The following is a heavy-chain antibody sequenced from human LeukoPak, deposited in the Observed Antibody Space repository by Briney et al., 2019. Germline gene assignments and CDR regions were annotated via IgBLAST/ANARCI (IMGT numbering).Heavy chain of an antibody. Sequence: PGRSLRLSCAASGFIFSSHGMHWVRQAPGKGLVWVSHINSDGSSTNYADSVKGRFTISRDNAKNTLYLQMNSLRAEDTAVYYCARLSRQGYTSSWLDYWGQGTLVTVSS. D-gene: IGHD6-13*01. CDR2: INSDGSST. CDR3: ARLSRQGYTSSWLDY. J-gene: IGHJ4*02. CDR1: GFIFSSHG. V-gene: IGHV3-74*01.